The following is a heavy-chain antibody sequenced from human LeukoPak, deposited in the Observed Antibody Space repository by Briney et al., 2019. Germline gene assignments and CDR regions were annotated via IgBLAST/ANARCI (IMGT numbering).Heavy chain of an antibody. J-gene: IGHJ3*02. CDR1: GYTFTDYA. CDR2: INAGNGNT. V-gene: IGHV1-3*03. Sequence: GASVKVSCKASGYTFTDYALHWVRQAPGQRLEWMGWINAGNGNTKYSQEFQGRVTITRDTSASTAYMELSSLRSEDMAVYYCARDRSSGWSNTGDAFDIWGQGTMVTVSS. CDR3: ARDRSSGWSNTGDAFDI. D-gene: IGHD6-19*01.